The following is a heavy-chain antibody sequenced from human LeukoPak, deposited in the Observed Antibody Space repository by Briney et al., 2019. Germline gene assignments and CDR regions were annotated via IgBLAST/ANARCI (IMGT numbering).Heavy chain of an antibody. V-gene: IGHV3-23*01. CDR3: AKDTAPLYFQH. CDR1: GFTFSSYA. CDR2: ISGSGGST. J-gene: IGHJ1*01. Sequence: GGSLRLSCAASGFTFSSYAMSWVRQAPGKGLEWVSAISGSGGSTYYADSGKGRFTISRDNSKNTLYLQMNSLRAEDTAVYYCAKDTAPLYFQHWGQGTLVTVSS.